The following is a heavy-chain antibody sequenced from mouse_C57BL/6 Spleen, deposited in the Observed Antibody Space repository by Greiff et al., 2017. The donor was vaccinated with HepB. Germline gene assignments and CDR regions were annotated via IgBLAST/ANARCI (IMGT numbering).Heavy chain of an antibody. CDR1: GFSLTSYG. Sequence: QVQLKESGPGLVAPSQSLSITCTVSGFSLTSYGVHWVRQPPGKGREWLVVISSDGSTTYNSAFKSRPSISKDNSTSQVFLKMNSLQTNDKATYYCARHRYGSSWYFDGGGTGTTVTVSS. CDR3: ARHRYGSSWYFDG. CDR2: ISSDGST. D-gene: IGHD1-1*01. V-gene: IGHV2-6-1*01. J-gene: IGHJ1*03.